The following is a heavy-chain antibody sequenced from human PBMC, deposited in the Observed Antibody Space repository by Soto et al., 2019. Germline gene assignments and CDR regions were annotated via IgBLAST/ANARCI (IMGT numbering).Heavy chain of an antibody. CDR3: ALSNVGRNDNPAGYYYGMDV. J-gene: IGHJ6*02. V-gene: IGHV3-7*01. CDR2: IKEDGSEK. CDR1: GFNFNSFW. Sequence: EVQLVESGGDLVQPGGSLRLSCAASGFNFNSFWMGWVRQAPGKGLEWVANIKEDGSEKYYVDSVKGRFTISRDNAKNSLYLQMNSLRAEDTAVYSCALSNVGRNDNPAGYYYGMDVWGQGTTVTVSS. D-gene: IGHD6-19*01.